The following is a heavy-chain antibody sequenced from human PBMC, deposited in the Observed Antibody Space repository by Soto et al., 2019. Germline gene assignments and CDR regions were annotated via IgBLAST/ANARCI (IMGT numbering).Heavy chain of an antibody. CDR1: GFTFSDYA. J-gene: IGHJ3*02. V-gene: IGHV3-30*04. Sequence: QVHLVESGGGVVQPGRSLRLSCAASGFTFSDYAMHWVRQAPGKGLEWLAVILYDGSNKHYADSVEGRFTIFRDNSKKTVYLKMSSLRGEDTAIYYCARGDAVDIWGQGTMVTVSS. CDR2: ILYDGSNK. CDR3: ARGDAVDI.